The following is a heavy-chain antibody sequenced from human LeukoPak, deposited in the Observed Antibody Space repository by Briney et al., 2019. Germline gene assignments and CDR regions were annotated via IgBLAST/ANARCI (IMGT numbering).Heavy chain of an antibody. V-gene: IGHV3-23*01. CDR2: ITWGGATT. CDR3: AKSRAPYCTNGACFRGLDY. J-gene: IGHJ4*02. D-gene: IGHD2-8*01. CDR1: GFIFSTYP. Sequence: GSLRLSCAASGFIFSTYPMGLVRQAPGKGLEWVPVITWGGATTYHADSLEGRFTISRDNPKNVLFLQMDSLRAEDTAVYYCAKSRAPYCTNGACFRGLDYWGLGTLVTVSS.